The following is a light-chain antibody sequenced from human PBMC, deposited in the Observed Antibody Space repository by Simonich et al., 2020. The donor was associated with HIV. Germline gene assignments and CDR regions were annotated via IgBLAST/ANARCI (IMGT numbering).Light chain of an antibody. CDR2: WAS. Sequence: DIVMTQSPNSLAVSLGERATINCKSSQSVLSSSNHKNSLAWYPQKPAQPPKLLIYWASTRESGVPDRCSGSGSGTDFTLTSSSLQAEDVAVYYCQQYYSIPLTFGGGTKVEIK. CDR1: QSVLSSSNHKNS. CDR3: QQYYSIPLT. J-gene: IGKJ4*01. V-gene: IGKV4-1*01.